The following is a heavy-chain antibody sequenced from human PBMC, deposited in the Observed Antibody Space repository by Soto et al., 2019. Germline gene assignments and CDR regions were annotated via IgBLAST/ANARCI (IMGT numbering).Heavy chain of an antibody. V-gene: IGHV3-30*18. CDR2: ISYDGGTK. Sequence: GGSLRLSCAASGFTFSRHGMHWVRQAPGKGLEWVAVISYDGGTKFYADSVKGRFAISRDNSKNTLYLQIHSLRTEDTAAFYCAKDRAPFIYDSWSGPFDFWGQGTLVTVSS. CDR1: GFTFSRHG. D-gene: IGHD3-3*01. J-gene: IGHJ4*02. CDR3: AKDRAPFIYDSWSGPFDF.